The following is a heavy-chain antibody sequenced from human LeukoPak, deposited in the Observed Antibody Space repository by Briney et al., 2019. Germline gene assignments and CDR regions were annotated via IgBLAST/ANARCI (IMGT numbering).Heavy chain of an antibody. CDR1: GFTFSTYG. D-gene: IGHD3-22*01. CDR3: AKYDNGFFYYYLDV. V-gene: IGHV3-23*01. J-gene: IGHJ6*03. CDR2: ISGRGITT. Sequence: GGSLRLSCGTSGFTFSTYGMTWVRQAPGKGLEWVAGISGRGITTAYAESVEGRFTISRDNSKNTLYVQMDSLRVEDTAVYYCAKYDNGFFYYYLDVWGKGTTVTVSS.